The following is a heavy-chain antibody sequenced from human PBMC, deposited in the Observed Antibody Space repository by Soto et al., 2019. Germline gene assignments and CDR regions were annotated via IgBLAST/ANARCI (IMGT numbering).Heavy chain of an antibody. CDR3: ARDPKYYYDSSGYQYWFDP. Sequence: QVQLVQSGAEVKKPGSSVKVSCKASGGTFSSYAISWVRQAPGLGLEWMGGIIPIFGTANYAQKFQGRVTITADESTSTAYMELSSLRSEDTAVYYCARDPKYYYDSSGYQYWFDPWGQGTLVTVSS. J-gene: IGHJ5*02. CDR1: GGTFSSYA. V-gene: IGHV1-69*01. D-gene: IGHD3-22*01. CDR2: IIPIFGTA.